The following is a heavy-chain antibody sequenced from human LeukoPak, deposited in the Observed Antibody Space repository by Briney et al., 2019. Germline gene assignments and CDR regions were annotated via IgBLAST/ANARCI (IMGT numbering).Heavy chain of an antibody. Sequence: PGGSLRLSCAASGFTFSNYGMHWVRQAPGKGLEWVAFTQYDGNYNKYADSVKGRFTTSRDNSKNTMFLQMNSLRPEDTAVYFCAKDRAMQGYYDSTGYYGNFYCVDVWGKGTTVIVSS. CDR3: AKDRAMQGYYDSTGYYGNFYCVDV. CDR2: TQYDGNYN. D-gene: IGHD3-22*01. J-gene: IGHJ6*03. V-gene: IGHV3-30*02. CDR1: GFTFSNYG.